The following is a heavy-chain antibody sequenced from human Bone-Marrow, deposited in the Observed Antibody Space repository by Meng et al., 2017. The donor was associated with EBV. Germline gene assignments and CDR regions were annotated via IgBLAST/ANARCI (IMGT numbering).Heavy chain of an antibody. CDR1: RITFPGYY. J-gene: IGHJ5*02. CDR3: ARMSYGSGSYYNWFDP. V-gene: IGHV1-2*06. Sequence: VQLVHSGVGLKTPGASVKVSCNASRITFPGYYMHWVRQAPGQGLEWMGRINPNSGGTNYAQKFQGRVTMTRDTSISTAYMELSRLRSDDTAVYYCARMSYGSGSYYNWFDPWGQGTLVTVSS. D-gene: IGHD3-10*01. CDR2: INPNSGGT.